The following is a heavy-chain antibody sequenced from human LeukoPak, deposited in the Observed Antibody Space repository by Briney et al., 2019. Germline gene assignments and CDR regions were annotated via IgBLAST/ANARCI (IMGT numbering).Heavy chain of an antibody. Sequence: GGSLRLSCAASGFTFSGYAMNWVRQAPGKGLEWVSHIYSSDTTYADSVKGRFTISRDNAKISLYLQMNSLRDEDTAVYYCARDLHYAFDIWGQGTMVTASS. D-gene: IGHD3-10*01. CDR3: ARDLHYAFDI. CDR1: GFTFSGYA. V-gene: IGHV3-48*02. J-gene: IGHJ3*02. CDR2: IYSSDTT.